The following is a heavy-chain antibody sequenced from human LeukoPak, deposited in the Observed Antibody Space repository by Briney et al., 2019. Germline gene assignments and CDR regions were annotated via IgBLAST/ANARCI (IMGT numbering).Heavy chain of an antibody. CDR3: ASDRCVYDGSGYHLPDYGMDV. CDR2: IYCGGST. J-gene: IGHJ6*02. CDR1: GFTVSSKY. D-gene: IGHD3-22*01. V-gene: IGHV3-66*01. Sequence: PGGSLRLSCAASGFTVSSKYMSWVRQAPGKGLECVSVIYCGGSTYYADSVKGRFTISGDNSKNTLYLQMNSLRAEDTAVYYCASDRCVYDGSGYHLPDYGMDVWGQGTTVTVSS.